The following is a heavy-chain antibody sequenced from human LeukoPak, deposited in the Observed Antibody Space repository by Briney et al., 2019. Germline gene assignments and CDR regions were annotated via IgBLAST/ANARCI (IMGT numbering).Heavy chain of an antibody. Sequence: GGSLRLSCAASGFTFSNYGMNWVRQTPGKGLEWVSGIGGSGGYHTYYADSVRGRFTISRDNSRNTLYLQLNSLTIEDTALYYCAKDDRYCYGATCSYYSYYYIDVWGEGTTVTVSS. CDR3: AKDDRYCYGATCSYYSYYYIDV. CDR1: GFTFSNYG. J-gene: IGHJ6*03. V-gene: IGHV3-23*01. CDR2: IGGSGGYHT. D-gene: IGHD2-15*01.